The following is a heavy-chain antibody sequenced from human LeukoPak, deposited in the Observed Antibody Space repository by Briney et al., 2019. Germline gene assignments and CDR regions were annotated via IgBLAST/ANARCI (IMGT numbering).Heavy chain of an antibody. J-gene: IGHJ4*02. CDR1: GGSFSGYY. Sequence: SETLSLTCAVYGGSFSGYYWSWIRQPPGKGLEWIGEINHSGSTNYNPSLKSRVTISVDTSKNQFSLKLSSVTAAGTAVYYCARDYGDYYFGYWGQGTLVTVPS. V-gene: IGHV4-34*01. D-gene: IGHD4-17*01. CDR2: INHSGST. CDR3: ARDYGDYYFGY.